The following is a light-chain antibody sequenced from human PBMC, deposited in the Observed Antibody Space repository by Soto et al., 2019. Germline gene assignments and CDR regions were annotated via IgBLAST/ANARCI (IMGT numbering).Light chain of an antibody. CDR1: QSSTTW. CDR3: QHYKMYSPWT. CDR2: DVS. V-gene: IGKV1-5*01. J-gene: IGKJ1*01. Sequence: DIQVTPSPFTLSAYFGDSLTLTCPASQSSTTWLAWYQQRPGKDPKLLIYDVSSLKSGVTSRLSGSGSGTEFTLTISSMQPDDFATYYCQHYKMYSPWTFGQGTKVDIK.